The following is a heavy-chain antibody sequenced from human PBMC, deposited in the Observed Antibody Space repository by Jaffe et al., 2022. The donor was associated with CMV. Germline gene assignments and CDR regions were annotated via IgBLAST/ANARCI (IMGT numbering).Heavy chain of an antibody. CDR1: GFTFSSYW. V-gene: IGHV3-74*01. J-gene: IGHJ4*02. Sequence: EVQLVESGGGLVQPGGSLRLSCAASGFTFSSYWMHWVRQAPGKGLVWVSRINSDGSSTSYADSVKGRFTISRDNAKNTLYLQMNSLRAEDTAVYYCASLGGEQQLVRDTNEADFDYWGQGTLVTVSS. D-gene: IGHD6-13*01. CDR3: ASLGGEQQLVRDTNEADFDY. CDR2: INSDGSST.